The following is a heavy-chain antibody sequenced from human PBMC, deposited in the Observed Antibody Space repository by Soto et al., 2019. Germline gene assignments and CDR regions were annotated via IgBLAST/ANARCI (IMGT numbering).Heavy chain of an antibody. CDR2: ISYSGST. V-gene: IGHV4-30-4*01. CDR3: ATMGTPATGLYYFDY. Sequence: QVQLQESGPGLVKPSQTLSLTCTVSGGSISSGNYYRSWIRQPPGKGLEWIGFISYSGSTYYNASLKSRFTISVDTSKNQFSLNLSFVTAADTAVYYCATMGTPATGLYYFDYWGQGTLVTVSS. D-gene: IGHD1-7*01. CDR1: GGSISSGNYY. J-gene: IGHJ4*02.